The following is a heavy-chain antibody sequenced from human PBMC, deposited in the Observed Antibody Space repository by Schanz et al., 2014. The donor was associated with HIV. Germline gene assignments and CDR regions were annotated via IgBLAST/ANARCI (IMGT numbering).Heavy chain of an antibody. CDR2: ISYTGTYM. Sequence: VHLVESGGGLVKPGRSLRLSCAGSGFTFGDYPMSWFRQAPGKGLEWVSSISYTGTYMYYADSVKGRFTISRDNAKNSLYLQMNSLRAEDTAVYYCARERYCTNGVCRVYGMGVWGQGATVTVSS. CDR1: GFTFGDYP. D-gene: IGHD2-8*01. CDR3: ARERYCTNGVCRVYGMGV. J-gene: IGHJ6*02. V-gene: IGHV3-21*01.